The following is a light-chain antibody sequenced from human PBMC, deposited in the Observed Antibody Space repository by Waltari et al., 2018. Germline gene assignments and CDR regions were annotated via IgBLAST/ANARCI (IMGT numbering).Light chain of an antibody. J-gene: IGKJ1*01. CDR3: QKYGTLPAT. V-gene: IGKV3-20*01. CDR1: QSVSRT. Sequence: EIVLTQSPGTLSLSPGERATLSCRASQSVSRTLAWYQQKPGQAPRLLIYDASIRATGIPDRISGSGSCTDFSLTIIRLEPEDFAVYYCQKYGTLPATFGQGTKVEIK. CDR2: DAS.